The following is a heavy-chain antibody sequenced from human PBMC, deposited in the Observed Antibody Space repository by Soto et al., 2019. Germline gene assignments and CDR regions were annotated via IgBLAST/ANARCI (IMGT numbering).Heavy chain of an antibody. J-gene: IGHJ4*02. CDR1: GFTVSNNY. V-gene: IGHV3-66*01. CDR3: AKRGTTVTTSLWY. CDR2: IYSGGVT. Sequence: EVQLVDSGGGLVQPGGSLRLSCAASGFTVSNNYMCWVRQAPGKGLEWVSVIYSGGVTHYADSVRGRFTISRDNSRNTLYLQMNSLRADDTAVYYCAKRGTTVTTSLWYWGQGTLVTVSS. D-gene: IGHD4-17*01.